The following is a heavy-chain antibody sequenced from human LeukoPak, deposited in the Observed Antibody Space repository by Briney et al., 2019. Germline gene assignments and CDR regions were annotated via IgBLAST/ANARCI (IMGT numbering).Heavy chain of an antibody. V-gene: IGHV3-48*04. J-gene: IGHJ3*02. D-gene: IGHD4-17*01. CDR2: INSVGGTT. Sequence: GGSLRLSCAASGFTFNTYGMNWFRQAPGRGLEWISYINSVGGTTFYADSVKGRFTISRDNANNTLYLQMNSLRAEDAATYYCARSHMYGDYGEDIWGHGTVVAVSS. CDR1: GFTFNTYG. CDR3: ARSHMYGDYGEDI.